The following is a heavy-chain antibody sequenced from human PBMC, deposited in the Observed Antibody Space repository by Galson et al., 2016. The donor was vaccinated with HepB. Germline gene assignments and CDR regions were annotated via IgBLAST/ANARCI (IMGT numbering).Heavy chain of an antibody. CDR1: GGSISDYY. J-gene: IGHJ4*02. CDR3: ERGPSFDY. Sequence: SETLSLTCTVSGGSISDYYWNWIRQPPGKGLEWIGYIYYSGNTNYNPSLKSRVTISVDTSKNQFTLELSSVTAADTAVYYCERGPSFDYWGQGTLVTVSS. CDR2: IYYSGNT. V-gene: IGHV4-59*01.